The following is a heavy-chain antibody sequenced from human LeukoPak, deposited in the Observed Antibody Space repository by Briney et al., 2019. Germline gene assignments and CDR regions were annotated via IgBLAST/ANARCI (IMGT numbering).Heavy chain of an antibody. Sequence: ESLKISCNCSGYSFTSYWIGWTRPMPGEGLEWMGNIYPGDADTRYSTSFQGQVTNSADKSISTAYLQWSSLKASDTAMYYCARTGNYDILTGYGGSFDYWGQGTLVTVSS. CDR1: GYSFTSYW. J-gene: IGHJ4*02. D-gene: IGHD3-9*01. CDR2: IYPGDADT. V-gene: IGHV5-51*01. CDR3: ARTGNYDILTGYGGSFDY.